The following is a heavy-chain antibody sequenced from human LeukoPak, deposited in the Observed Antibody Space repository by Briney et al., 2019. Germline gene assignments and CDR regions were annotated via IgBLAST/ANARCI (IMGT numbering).Heavy chain of an antibody. CDR1: GYTFTSYG. V-gene: IGHV1-18*01. Sequence: ASVKVSCKASGYTFTSYGISRVRQAPGQGLEWMGWISAYNGNTNYAQKLQGRVTMTTDTSTSTAYMELRSLRSDDTAVYYCARVPPSIAAAGTNWFDPWGQGTLVTVSS. CDR2: ISAYNGNT. D-gene: IGHD6-13*01. J-gene: IGHJ5*02. CDR3: ARVPPSIAAAGTNWFDP.